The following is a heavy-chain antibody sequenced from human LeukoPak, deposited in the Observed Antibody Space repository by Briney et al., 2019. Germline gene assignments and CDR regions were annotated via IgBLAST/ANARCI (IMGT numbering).Heavy chain of an antibody. V-gene: IGHV4-34*01. CDR2: INHSGTT. D-gene: IGHD1-26*01. CDR3: ARGLVGANTEHFDY. CDR1: GASFSDYS. Sequence: PSETLSLTCAVYGASFSDYSWSWIRQPPGKGLEWIGEINHSGTTHYNPSLKSRGTISLDTSKNQFSLNLSSVTAADTAVYYCARGLVGANTEHFDYWGQGTLVTVSS. J-gene: IGHJ4*02.